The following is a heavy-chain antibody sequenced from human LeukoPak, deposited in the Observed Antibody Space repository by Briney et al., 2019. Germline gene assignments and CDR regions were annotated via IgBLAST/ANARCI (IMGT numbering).Heavy chain of an antibody. J-gene: IGHJ4*02. Sequence: PGGSLRLSCAASGFTFRSSAMHWVRQAPGKGLEWMAAVSYDGTSKNYADSVKGRFAISRDNSKNTLYLQMNSLRAEDTAVYYCARAPSDYWGQGTLVTVSS. V-gene: IGHV3-30*09. CDR3: ARAPSDY. CDR1: GFTFRSSA. CDR2: VSYDGTSK.